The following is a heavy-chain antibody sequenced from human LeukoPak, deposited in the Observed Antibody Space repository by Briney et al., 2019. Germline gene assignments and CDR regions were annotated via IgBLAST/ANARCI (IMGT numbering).Heavy chain of an antibody. V-gene: IGHV3-23*01. D-gene: IGHD3-10*01. J-gene: IGHJ4*02. CDR3: AKGSAQYYFDS. CDR2: IIESGEST. Sequence: GGSLRLSCAASGFTFNKYAMYWVRQAPGKGLEWVSAIIESGESTYYTDSVKGRFTISRDNSKNTLYLQIDSLRAEDTAFYYCAKGSAQYYFDSWGQGTLVTVSS. CDR1: GFTFNKYA.